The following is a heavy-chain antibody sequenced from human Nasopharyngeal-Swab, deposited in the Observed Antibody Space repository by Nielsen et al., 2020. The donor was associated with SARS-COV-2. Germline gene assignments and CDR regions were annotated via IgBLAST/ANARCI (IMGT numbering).Heavy chain of an antibody. Sequence: ASVKVSCKASGYTFTSYAMNWVRQAPGQGREGRGWINTNTGNPTYAQGFTGRFVFSLDTSVSTAYLQISSLKAEDTAVYYCARESGGSTVDYWGQGTLVTVSS. V-gene: IGHV7-4-1*02. CDR2: INTNTGNP. J-gene: IGHJ4*02. D-gene: IGHD1-1*01. CDR1: GYTFTSYA. CDR3: ARESGGSTVDY.